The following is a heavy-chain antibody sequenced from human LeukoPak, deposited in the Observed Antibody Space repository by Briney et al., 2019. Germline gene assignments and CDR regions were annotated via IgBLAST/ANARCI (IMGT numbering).Heavy chain of an antibody. CDR1: GYSFTSYW. J-gene: IGHJ4*02. V-gene: IGHV5-51*01. CDR3: ARRDCGSTSCMGYFDY. D-gene: IGHD2-2*01. Sequence: GESLKISCKGSGYSFTSYWIGWVRQMPGKGLEWMGIIYPGDSDTRYSPSFQGQVTISADKSISTAYLQWSSLKASDTAMYYCARRDCGSTSCMGYFDYWGQGTLVTVSS. CDR2: IYPGDSDT.